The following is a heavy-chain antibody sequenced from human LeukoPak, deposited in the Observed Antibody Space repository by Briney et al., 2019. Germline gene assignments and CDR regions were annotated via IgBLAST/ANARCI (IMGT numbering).Heavy chain of an antibody. J-gene: IGHJ4*02. CDR3: AAGYCSSTSCYALEL. CDR1: GFTFSSYS. CDR2: ISSSSSYI. Sequence: GGSLRLSCAASGFTFSSYSMNWVRQAPGKGLEWVSSISSSSSYIYYADSVKGRFTISRDNAKNSLYLQMNSLRAEDTAVYYCAAGYCSSTSCYALELWGQGTLVTVSS. D-gene: IGHD2-2*01. V-gene: IGHV3-21*01.